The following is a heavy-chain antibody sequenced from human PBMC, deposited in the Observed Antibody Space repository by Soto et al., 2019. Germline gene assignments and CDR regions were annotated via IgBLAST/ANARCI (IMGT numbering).Heavy chain of an antibody. CDR2: IYPGDSDT. Sequence: GESLKISCKGSGYSFTSYWIGWVRQMPGKGLELMGIIYPGDSDTRYSPFFQGQVTISADKSISTAYLQWSSLKASDTAMYYCARHDRQCTNGVCYYYYGMDVWGQGTTVTVSS. D-gene: IGHD2-8*01. V-gene: IGHV5-51*01. J-gene: IGHJ6*02. CDR1: GYSFTSYW. CDR3: ARHDRQCTNGVCYYYYGMDV.